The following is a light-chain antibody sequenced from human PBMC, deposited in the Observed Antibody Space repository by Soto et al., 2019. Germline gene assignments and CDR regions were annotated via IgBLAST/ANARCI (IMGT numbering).Light chain of an antibody. V-gene: IGKV3-20*01. CDR1: QSVSSSY. J-gene: IGKJ5*01. CDR3: QHYGGSPLVT. CDR2: GTS. Sequence: EIVLTQSPGTLSLSPGERATLSCRASQSVSSSYLAWYQQKPGQAPRLLIYGTSSRGTGIPDRFSGSGSGADLTLTISRLEPEDFAVYVCQHYGGSPLVTFGQGTRLEIK.